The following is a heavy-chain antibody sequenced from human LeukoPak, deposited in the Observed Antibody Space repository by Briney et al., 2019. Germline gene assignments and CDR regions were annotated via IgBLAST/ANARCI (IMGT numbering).Heavy chain of an antibody. CDR2: INPSGSNS. Sequence: ASVKVSCKASGYTFSSYYIHWVRQAPGQGLQWMGVINPSGSNSRYAEEFQGRVTMTRDTSTTTVNMELSSLRSNDTAVYYCSSPKSPYEGTGPHNWGQGTQVTVSS. CDR3: SSPKSPYEGTGPHN. V-gene: IGHV1-46*01. D-gene: IGHD2-8*02. J-gene: IGHJ4*02. CDR1: GYTFSSYY.